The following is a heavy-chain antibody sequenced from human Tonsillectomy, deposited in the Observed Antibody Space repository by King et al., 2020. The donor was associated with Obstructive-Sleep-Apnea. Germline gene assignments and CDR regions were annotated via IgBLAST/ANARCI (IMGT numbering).Heavy chain of an antibody. CDR3: ATKDNNNYGTYYSGMDV. D-gene: IGHD1-14*01. CDR2: ISYDGDTT. V-gene: IGHV3-30-3*01. J-gene: IGHJ6*02. Sequence: VQLVQSGGGVVQPGRSLRISCVASGFIFNNYAVHWVRQPPGQGLEWVSMISYDGDTTYYAYSVKGRFTISRDNSKNTLYLQMRRLRVEDTAVYYCATKDNNNYGTYYSGMDVWGQGTTVTVS. CDR1: GFIFNNYA.